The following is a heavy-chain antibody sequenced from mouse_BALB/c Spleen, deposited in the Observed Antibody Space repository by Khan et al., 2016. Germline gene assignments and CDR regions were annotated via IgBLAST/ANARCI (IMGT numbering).Heavy chain of an antibody. CDR1: GFTFSDYY. Sequence: EVELVESGGGLVQPGGSLKLSCSTSGFTFSDYYMYWVRQTPEQRLEWVAYISTGGGSTYYPDTVKGRFTISRDNAKNTLYLQMSRLKSEDTAMYFCARSNPWFVYWGQGTLVTVSA. V-gene: IGHV5-12*02. CDR2: ISTGGGST. CDR3: ARSNPWFVY. J-gene: IGHJ3*01. D-gene: IGHD2-5*01.